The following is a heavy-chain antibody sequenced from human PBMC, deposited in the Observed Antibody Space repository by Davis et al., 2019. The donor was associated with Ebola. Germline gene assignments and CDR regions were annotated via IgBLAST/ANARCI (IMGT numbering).Heavy chain of an antibody. CDR1: GGSISSYY. V-gene: IGHV4-59*01. D-gene: IGHD3-9*01. CDR2: IYYSGST. Sequence: MPSETLSLTCTVSGGSISSYYWSWIRQPPGKGLEWIGYIYYSGSTNYNPSLKSRVTISVDTSKNQFSLKLSSVTAADTAVYYCARAPLLTGYDNGGYYYGMDVWGQGTTVTVSS. CDR3: ARAPLLTGYDNGGYYYGMDV. J-gene: IGHJ6*02.